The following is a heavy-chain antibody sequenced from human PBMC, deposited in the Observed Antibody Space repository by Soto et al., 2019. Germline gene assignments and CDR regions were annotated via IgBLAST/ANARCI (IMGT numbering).Heavy chain of an antibody. Sequence: GGTLRLSCAASGFTFSSYGMHWVRQAPGKGLEWVAVISYDGSNKYYADSVKGRFTISRDNSKNTLYLQMNSLRAEDTAVYYCAKSQGGTAAAGLDYWGQGTLVTVSS. D-gene: IGHD6-13*01. CDR2: ISYDGSNK. CDR1: GFTFSSYG. J-gene: IGHJ4*02. CDR3: AKSQGGTAAAGLDY. V-gene: IGHV3-30*18.